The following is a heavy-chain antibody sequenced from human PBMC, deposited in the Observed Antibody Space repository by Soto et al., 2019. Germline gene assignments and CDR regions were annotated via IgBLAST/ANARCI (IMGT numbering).Heavy chain of an antibody. Sequence: SETLSLTCAVYGGSFRGYYWSWIRQPPGKGLEWIGEINHSGSTNYNPSLKSRVTISVDTSKNQFSLKLSSVTAADTAVYYCARGQYCTNGVCYSSHYYYYMDVWGKGTTVTVSS. V-gene: IGHV4-34*01. CDR1: GGSFRGYY. J-gene: IGHJ6*03. D-gene: IGHD2-8*01. CDR2: INHSGST. CDR3: ARGQYCTNGVCYSSHYYYYMDV.